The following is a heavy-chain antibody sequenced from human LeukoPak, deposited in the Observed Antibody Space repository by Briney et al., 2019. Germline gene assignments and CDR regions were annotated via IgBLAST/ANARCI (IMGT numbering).Heavy chain of an antibody. V-gene: IGHV1-18*01. CDR2: ITTYNGDK. Sequence: ASVKVSCRASGYTLSGFGISWVRQAHGQGLEWVGWITTYNGDKKYAERFQGRVTMTTDTSTSTYYMELRNLRTDDTATYYCARDCSNGVCYPRDYWGQGTLVSV. J-gene: IGHJ4*02. CDR3: ARDCSNGVCYPRDY. CDR1: GYTLSGFG. D-gene: IGHD2-8*01.